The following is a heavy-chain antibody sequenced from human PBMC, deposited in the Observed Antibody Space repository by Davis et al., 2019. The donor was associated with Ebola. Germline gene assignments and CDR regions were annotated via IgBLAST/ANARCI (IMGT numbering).Heavy chain of an antibody. J-gene: IGHJ4*02. CDR3: ARDFSPVGDIVVVPAAMDY. Sequence: HTGGSLRLSCAASGFTFSSYWMHWVRQAPGKGLVWVSRINSDGSSTSYADSVKGRFTISRDNAKNTLYLQMNSLRAEDTAVYYCARDFSPVGDIVVVPAAMDYWGQGTLVTVSS. D-gene: IGHD2-2*01. V-gene: IGHV3-74*01. CDR1: GFTFSSYW. CDR2: INSDGSST.